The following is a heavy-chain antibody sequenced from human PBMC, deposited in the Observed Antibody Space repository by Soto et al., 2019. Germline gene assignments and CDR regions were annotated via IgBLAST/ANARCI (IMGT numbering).Heavy chain of an antibody. D-gene: IGHD2-8*01. Sequence: QVQLVESGGGVVQPGRSLRLSCATSGFSFSTFAMHWVRQAPGKGLEWVAAIWYDGSNKYYADSVKGRFSVSRDNSKNTLYLQMSSLRGADTAVYYCARVAAGGANGMDVWGQGTTVPVSS. V-gene: IGHV3-33*01. CDR2: IWYDGSNK. CDR3: ARVAAGGANGMDV. J-gene: IGHJ6*02. CDR1: GFSFSTFA.